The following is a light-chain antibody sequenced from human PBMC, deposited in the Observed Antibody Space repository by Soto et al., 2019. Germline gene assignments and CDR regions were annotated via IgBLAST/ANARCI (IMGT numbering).Light chain of an antibody. V-gene: IGKV1-5*03. Sequence: DIQMTQSPSTLSASVGDRVTITCRASQSISSWLAWYQQKPGKAPKLLIYKASSLESGVPSRFSGSGSGTELTLTISSLQPDDFATYYCQQYNSYSGLCTFGQGTKVEIK. CDR2: KAS. J-gene: IGKJ1*01. CDR1: QSISSW. CDR3: QQYNSYSGLCT.